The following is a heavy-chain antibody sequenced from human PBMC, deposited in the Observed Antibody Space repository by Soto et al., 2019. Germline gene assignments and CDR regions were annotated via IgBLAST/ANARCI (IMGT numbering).Heavy chain of an antibody. D-gene: IGHD2-2*01. J-gene: IGHJ6*02. V-gene: IGHV3-21*03. CDR2: ISGGGSDI. CDR1: GFTFSDEN. Sequence: GGSLRLSSSASGFTFSDENMSWVRQVPGKGLEGVSGISGGGSDIFYADSVQGRSSISIDNAKNALFLEMISLRDEDTAVYYCARDSDCHSTRCFFPPHVWGQGTTVTVSS. CDR3: ARDSDCHSTRCFFPPHV.